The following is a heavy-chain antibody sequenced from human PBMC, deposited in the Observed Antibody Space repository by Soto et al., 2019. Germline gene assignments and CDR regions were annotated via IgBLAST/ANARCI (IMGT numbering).Heavy chain of an antibody. Sequence: SVKVSCKASGGTFSSYAISWVRQAPGQGLEWMGGIIPIFGTANYAQKFQGRVTITADESTSTAYMELSSLRSEDTAVYHCARGPHRSGSYSSYYYYGMDVWGQGTTVTVSS. D-gene: IGHD3-10*01. V-gene: IGHV1-69*13. J-gene: IGHJ6*02. CDR2: IIPIFGTA. CDR3: ARGPHRSGSYSSYYYYGMDV. CDR1: GGTFSSYA.